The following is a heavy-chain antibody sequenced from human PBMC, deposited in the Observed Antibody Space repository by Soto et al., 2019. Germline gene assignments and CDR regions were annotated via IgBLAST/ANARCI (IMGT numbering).Heavy chain of an antibody. CDR2: FDPEDGET. D-gene: IGHD2-15*01. CDR3: ATAEILDCSGGSCYWYYFDY. CDR1: GYTLTELS. J-gene: IGHJ4*02. Sequence: ASVKVSCKVSGYTLTELSMHWVRQAPGKGLEWMGGFDPEDGETIYAQKFQGRVTMTEDTSTDTAYMELSSLRSEDTAVYYCATAEILDCSGGSCYWYYFDYRGQGTLVTVSS. V-gene: IGHV1-24*01.